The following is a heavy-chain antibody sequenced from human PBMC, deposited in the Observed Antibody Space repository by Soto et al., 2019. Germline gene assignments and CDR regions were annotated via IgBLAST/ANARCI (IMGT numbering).Heavy chain of an antibody. D-gene: IGHD6-13*01. CDR1: GFTFDDYA. CDR2: ISWSSGSI. CDR3: AKYLIAGDLLHDY. V-gene: IGHV3-9*01. Sequence: GGSLRLSCAASGFTFDDYAMHWVRQAPGKGLEWVSGISWSSGSIDYADSVKGRFTISRDNSKNTLYLQMNSLRAEDTAVYYCAKYLIAGDLLHDYWGQGTLVTVSS. J-gene: IGHJ4*02.